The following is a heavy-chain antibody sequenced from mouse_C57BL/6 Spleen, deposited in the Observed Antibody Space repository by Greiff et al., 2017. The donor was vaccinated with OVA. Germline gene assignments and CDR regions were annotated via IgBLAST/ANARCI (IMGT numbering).Heavy chain of an antibody. V-gene: IGHV1-26*01. J-gene: IGHJ2*01. CDR2: INPNNGGT. CDR1: GYTFTDYY. Sequence: EVQLVESGPELVKPGASVKISCKASGYTFTDYYMNWVKQSHGKSLEWIGDINPNNGGTSYNQKFKGKATLTVDKSSSTAYMELRSLTSEDSAVYYCARSDYDYSDDWGQGTTLTVSS. D-gene: IGHD2-4*01. CDR3: ARSDYDYSDD.